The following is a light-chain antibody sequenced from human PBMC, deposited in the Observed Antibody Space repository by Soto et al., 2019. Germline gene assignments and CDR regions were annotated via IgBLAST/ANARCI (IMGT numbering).Light chain of an antibody. Sequence: DIVMTQSPDSLAVSLGERATINCKSSQTILYSSNNKNYLAWYQQKAGQPPKLLMYWASTRESGVPDRFSGSGSGTDFTLTITSLQTEDVAVYYCQQYYSIPRTFGQGTKVEIK. CDR2: WAS. CDR1: QTILYSSNNKNY. V-gene: IGKV4-1*01. J-gene: IGKJ1*01. CDR3: QQYYSIPRT.